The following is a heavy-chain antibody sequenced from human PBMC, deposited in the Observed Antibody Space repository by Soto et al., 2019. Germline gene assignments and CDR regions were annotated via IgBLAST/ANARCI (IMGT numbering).Heavy chain of an antibody. J-gene: IGHJ6*02. D-gene: IGHD6-19*01. CDR3: AKGLAVAGPYYYGMDV. Sequence: RLSRPECELTFSSDAMNGLCQSSGKGLEGVSSISGSGDYTYYADSVKGRFTISRDNSKNTLYLQMNSLRAEDTAVYYCAKGLAVAGPYYYGMDVWGQGT. CDR1: ELTFSSDA. CDR2: ISGSGDYT. V-gene: IGHV3-23*01.